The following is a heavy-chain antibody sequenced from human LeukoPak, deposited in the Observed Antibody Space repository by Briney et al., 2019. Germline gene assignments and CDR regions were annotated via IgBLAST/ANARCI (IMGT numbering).Heavy chain of an antibody. CDR1: GFTFSSYA. V-gene: IGHV3-23*01. Sequence: PGGSLRLSCAASGFTFSSYAMSWVRQAPGKGLEWVSSISGSGDSTYYADSVKGRFTISRDNSVNTLYLQMNSLRAEDTAVYYCAKAPYDSSGYYYWGYYFDYWGQGTLVTVSS. D-gene: IGHD3-22*01. J-gene: IGHJ4*02. CDR3: AKAPYDSSGYYYWGYYFDY. CDR2: ISGSGDST.